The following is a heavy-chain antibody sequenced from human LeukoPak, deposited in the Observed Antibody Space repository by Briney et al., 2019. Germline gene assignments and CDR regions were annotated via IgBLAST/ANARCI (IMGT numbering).Heavy chain of an antibody. Sequence: GGSLRLSCAASGFTFSSYSMNWVRQAPGKGLEWVSSISSSSSYIYYADSVKGRFTISRDDAKNSLYLQMNSLRAEDTAVCYXXXXXXXSHYYDSSAAFDIWGQGTMVTVSS. CDR2: ISSSSSYI. CDR1: GFTFSSYS. J-gene: IGHJ3*02. V-gene: IGHV3-21*01. CDR3: XXXXXXSHYYDSSAAFDI. D-gene: IGHD3-22*01.